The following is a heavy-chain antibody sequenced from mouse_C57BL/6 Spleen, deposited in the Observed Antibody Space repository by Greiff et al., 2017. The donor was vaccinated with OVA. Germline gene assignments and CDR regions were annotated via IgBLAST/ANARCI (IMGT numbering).Heavy chain of an antibody. CDR2: INPNYGTT. J-gene: IGHJ2*01. Sequence: VQLKESGPELVKPGASVKISCKASGYSFTDYNMNWVKQSNGKSLEWIGVINPNYGTTSYNQKFKGKATLTVDQSSSTAYMQLNSLTSEDSAVYYCARRAYGYDLGGFDYWGQGTTLTVSS. CDR1: GYSFTDYN. V-gene: IGHV1-39*01. CDR3: ARRAYGYDLGGFDY. D-gene: IGHD2-2*01.